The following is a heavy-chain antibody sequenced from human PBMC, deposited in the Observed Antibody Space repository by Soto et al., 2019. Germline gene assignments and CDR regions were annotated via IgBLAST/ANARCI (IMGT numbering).Heavy chain of an antibody. Sequence: ASVKVSCKASGFTFTSSAVQWVRQARGQRLEWIGWIVVGSGNTNYAQKFQERVTISRDDSKSTLYLQMNSLRSEDTAIYYCAKDLGVVVIAATGFDSWGQGTRVTVSS. CDR1: GFTFTSSA. CDR2: IVVGSGNT. V-gene: IGHV1-58*01. D-gene: IGHD2-15*01. J-gene: IGHJ4*02. CDR3: AKDLGVVVIAATGFDS.